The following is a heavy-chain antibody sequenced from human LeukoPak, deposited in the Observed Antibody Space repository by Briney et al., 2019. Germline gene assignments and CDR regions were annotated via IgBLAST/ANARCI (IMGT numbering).Heavy chain of an antibody. D-gene: IGHD6-13*01. J-gene: IGHJ6*02. CDR1: GYSFTSYW. CDR2: IYPGDSDT. Sequence: GESLKISCQGSGYSFTSYWIGWVRQMPGKGLEWMGIIYPGDSDTRYSPSFQGQVTISADKSISTAYLQWSSLKASDTAMYYCARRGAVAAAGPDYYYGMDVWGQGTTVTVSS. V-gene: IGHV5-51*01. CDR3: ARRGAVAAAGPDYYYGMDV.